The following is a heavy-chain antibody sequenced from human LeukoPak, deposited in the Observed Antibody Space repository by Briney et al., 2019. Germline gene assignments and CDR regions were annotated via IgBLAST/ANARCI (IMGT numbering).Heavy chain of an antibody. J-gene: IGHJ6*03. CDR3: ARLGVDGGYVLPMDV. CDR2: IYYSGST. D-gene: IGHD2-8*01. CDR1: GGSVNGHY. Sequence: SETLSLTCAVYGGSVNGHYWSWIRQPPGKGPEWIGSIYYSGSTYYNPSLKSRVTISVDTSKNQFSLKLSSVTAADTAVYYCARLGVDGGYVLPMDVWGKGTTVTVSS. V-gene: IGHV4-34*01.